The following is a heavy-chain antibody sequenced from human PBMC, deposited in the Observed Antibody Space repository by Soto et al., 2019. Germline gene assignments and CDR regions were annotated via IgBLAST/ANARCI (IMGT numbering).Heavy chain of an antibody. Sequence: PSETLSLTCTVSGGSISSYYWSWIRQPPGKGLEWIGYIYYSGSTNYNPSLKSRVTISVDTSKNQFSLKLSSVTAADTAVYYCARSGYYYDSSGYYCLDYWGQGTLVTVSS. V-gene: IGHV4-59*01. D-gene: IGHD3-22*01. J-gene: IGHJ4*02. CDR3: ARSGYYYDSSGYYCLDY. CDR2: IYYSGST. CDR1: GGSISSYY.